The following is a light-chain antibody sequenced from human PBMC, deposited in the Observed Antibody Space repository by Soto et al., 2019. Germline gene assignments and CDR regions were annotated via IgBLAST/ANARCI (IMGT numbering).Light chain of an antibody. CDR1: SSDVGGYNY. J-gene: IGLJ2*01. Sequence: QSALTQPPSASGSPGQSVTISCTGMSSDVGGYNYVSWYQQHPGKAPKLMIYEVTKRPSGVPNRFSGSKSVNTASLTGSGLQAEYEADYYCSSYAGSNSVLFGGGTKLTAL. CDR3: SSYAGSNSVL. V-gene: IGLV2-8*01. CDR2: EVT.